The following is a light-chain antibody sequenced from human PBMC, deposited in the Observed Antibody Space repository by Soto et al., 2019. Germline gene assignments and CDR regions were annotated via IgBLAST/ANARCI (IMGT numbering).Light chain of an antibody. V-gene: IGLV1-44*01. Sequence: QTVVTQPPSASGTPGQKVTISCSGNTSNIGSNTVNWYQQFPGTAPKFLIFSTTQRPSGVPARFSGSKSGTSASLAIGGLQPDDEAHYYCGAWDNSLKGWVFGGATKVTVL. CDR3: GAWDNSLKGWV. CDR1: TSNIGSNT. CDR2: STT. J-gene: IGLJ3*02.